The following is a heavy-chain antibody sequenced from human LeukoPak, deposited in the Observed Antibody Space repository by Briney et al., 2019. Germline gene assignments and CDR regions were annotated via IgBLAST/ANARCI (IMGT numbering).Heavy chain of an antibody. CDR2: IYYSGST. D-gene: IGHD2-15*01. Sequence: SETLSLTCTVSGGSISSSSYYWGWIRQPPGKGLEWIGSIYYSGSTYYNPSLKSRVTISVDTSKNQFSLKLSSVTAADTAVYYCASRVDCSGGSCYSLFDYWGQGTLVTVSS. CDR3: ASRVDCSGGSCYSLFDY. CDR1: GGSISSSSYY. J-gene: IGHJ4*02. V-gene: IGHV4-39*01.